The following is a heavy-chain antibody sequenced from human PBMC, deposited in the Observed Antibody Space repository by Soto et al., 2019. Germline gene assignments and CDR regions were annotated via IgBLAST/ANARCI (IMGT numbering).Heavy chain of an antibody. Sequence: GGSLRLSCAASGFTFSSYDMHWVRQATGKGLERVSAIGTAGDTYYPGSVKGRFTISRENAKNSLYLQMNSLRAGDTAVYYCARASYINRPKGYSSSWYAFDIWGQGTMVTVSS. V-gene: IGHV3-13*01. CDR1: GFTFSSYD. J-gene: IGHJ3*02. CDR3: ARASYINRPKGYSSSWYAFDI. D-gene: IGHD6-13*01. CDR2: IGTAGDT.